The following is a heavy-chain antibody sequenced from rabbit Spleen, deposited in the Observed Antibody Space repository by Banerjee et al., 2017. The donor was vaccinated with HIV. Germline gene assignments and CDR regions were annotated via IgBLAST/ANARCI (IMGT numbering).Heavy chain of an antibody. CDR2: IDSGSSGFT. V-gene: IGHV1S40*01. Sequence: QSLEESGGDLVKPGASLTLTCTASGVSFISNSYMCWVRQAPGKGLEWIACIDSGSSGFTYFASWAKGRFTISKTSSTTVTLQMTSLTAADTATYFCVRDQAGDAGYGPYYFNLWGQGTLVTVS. J-gene: IGHJ4*01. CDR3: VRDQAGDAGYGPYYFNL. CDR1: GVSFISNSY. D-gene: IGHD4-2*01.